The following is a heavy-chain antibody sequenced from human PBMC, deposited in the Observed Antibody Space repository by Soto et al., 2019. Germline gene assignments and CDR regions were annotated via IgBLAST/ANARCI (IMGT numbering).Heavy chain of an antibody. CDR1: GVTVGNNY. CDR3: ARNVPVTPLGY. CDR2: TYSGDDT. Sequence: EVRLVESGGGLVQPGGSLRLSCAASGVTVGNNYMSWVRQAPGKGLEWVSVTYSGDDTRYADSVKGRFTMSRDSTKNTVYLQMDILRAEDTAVYFCARNVPVTPLGYWGQGSLVTVSS. V-gene: IGHV3-66*01. D-gene: IGHD4-17*01. J-gene: IGHJ4*02.